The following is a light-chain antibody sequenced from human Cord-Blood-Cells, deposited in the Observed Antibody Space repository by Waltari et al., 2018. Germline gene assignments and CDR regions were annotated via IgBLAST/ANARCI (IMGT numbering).Light chain of an antibody. CDR3: QQYGSSYT. J-gene: IGKJ2*01. CDR2: GAS. V-gene: IGKV3-20*01. Sequence: EIVLTQSTGTLSLSPGERATLSCRASKSVSSSYLAWYQRKPGQAPGRLIYGASSRSTGIPDRCSCSGSGTDCTLTISRLEPEDFAVYYWQQYGSSYTFGQVTKLEIK. CDR1: KSVSSSY.